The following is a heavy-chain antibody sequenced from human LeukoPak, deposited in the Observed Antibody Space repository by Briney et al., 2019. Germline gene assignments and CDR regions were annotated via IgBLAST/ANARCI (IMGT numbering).Heavy chain of an antibody. Sequence: SETLSLTCTVSGGSISSSSYYWGWIRQPRGKGLEWIGSIYYSGSTYYNPSLKSRVTISVDTSKNQFSLKLSSVTAADTAVYYCARASGAKVDYWGQGTLVTVSS. CDR1: GGSISSSSYY. J-gene: IGHJ4*02. CDR3: ARASGAKVDY. V-gene: IGHV4-39*07. CDR2: IYYSGST.